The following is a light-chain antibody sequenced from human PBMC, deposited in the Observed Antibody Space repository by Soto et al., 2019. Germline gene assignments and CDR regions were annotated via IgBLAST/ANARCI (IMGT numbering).Light chain of an antibody. CDR2: DAS. J-gene: IGKJ1*01. CDR1: QRISTW. CDR3: QQYNSLWT. V-gene: IGKV1-5*01. Sequence: GDRVTITCRASQRISTWLAWYQQKPGKVPKLLIYDASSLESGVPSRFSGSGSGTEFTLTISSLQPGDFATYHCQQYNSLWTFGQGTKVEIK.